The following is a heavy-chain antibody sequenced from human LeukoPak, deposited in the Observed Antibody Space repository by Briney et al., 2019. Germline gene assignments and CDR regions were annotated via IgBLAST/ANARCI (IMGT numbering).Heavy chain of an antibody. J-gene: IGHJ4*02. Sequence: PGGPLRLSCAASGFTFSSYAMHWVRQAPGKGLEGVAVISYDGSNKYYADSVKGRFTISRDNSKNTLYLQMNSLRAEDTAVYYCARIYTPGYSSSWYVEQFDYWGQGTLVTVSP. CDR2: ISYDGSNK. V-gene: IGHV3-30-3*01. CDR1: GFTFSSYA. D-gene: IGHD6-13*01. CDR3: ARIYTPGYSSSWYVEQFDY.